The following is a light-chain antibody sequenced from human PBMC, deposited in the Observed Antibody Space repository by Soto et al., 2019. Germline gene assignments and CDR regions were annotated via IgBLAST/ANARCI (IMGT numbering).Light chain of an antibody. CDR3: HQYGSSPQT. CDR1: QSVGSTH. Sequence: EIVLTKSPGTLSLSPGDRATLFCRASQSVGSTHLAWYHQKPGQAPRLLIYGASTRASGIPDRFSGSGSGTDFTLTISRLETEDFAVYYCHQYGSSPQTFGQGTKVDIK. V-gene: IGKV3-20*01. J-gene: IGKJ1*01. CDR2: GAS.